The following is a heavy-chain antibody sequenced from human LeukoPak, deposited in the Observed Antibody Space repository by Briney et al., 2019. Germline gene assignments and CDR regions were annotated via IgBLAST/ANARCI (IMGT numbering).Heavy chain of an antibody. CDR3: ARDDGFSCYSY. CDR2: MNLDGSEK. V-gene: IGHV3-7*01. Sequence: GGSLRLSCAASGFTFSSYWMTWVRQAPGKGLEWVANMNLDGSEKYYVDSVKGRFIISRDNAKNSLFLQVNSLIAEDTAVYYCARDDGFSCYSYWGQGTLVTVSS. J-gene: IGHJ4*02. D-gene: IGHD3/OR15-3a*01. CDR1: GFTFSSYW.